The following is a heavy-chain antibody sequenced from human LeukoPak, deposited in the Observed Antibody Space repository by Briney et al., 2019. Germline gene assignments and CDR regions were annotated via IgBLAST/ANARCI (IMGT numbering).Heavy chain of an antibody. V-gene: IGHV1-2*04. Sequence: ASVKVSCKASGYTFTVYYMHWVRQAPGQGLEWMGWINPNSGGTNYAQKFQGWVTMTRDTSISTAYMELSRLRSDDTAVYYCARGLRAGSGSYYYYYGLGVWGQGTTVTVSS. CDR1: GYTFTVYY. CDR2: INPNSGGT. CDR3: ARGLRAGSGSYYYYYGLGV. D-gene: IGHD3-10*01. J-gene: IGHJ6*02.